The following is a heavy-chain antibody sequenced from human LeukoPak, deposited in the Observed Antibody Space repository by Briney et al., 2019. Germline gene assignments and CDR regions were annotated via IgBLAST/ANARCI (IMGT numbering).Heavy chain of an antibody. D-gene: IGHD1-1*01. CDR1: GFTFSSYS. Sequence: GGSLRLSCAASGFTFSSYSMNWVRQAPGKGLEWVSYISSSSTIYYADSVKGRFTISRDNAKNSLYLQMNSLRAEDTAVYYCARGRGTAAQLDYWGQGTLVTVSS. J-gene: IGHJ4*02. V-gene: IGHV3-48*01. CDR2: ISSSSTI. CDR3: ARGRGTAAQLDY.